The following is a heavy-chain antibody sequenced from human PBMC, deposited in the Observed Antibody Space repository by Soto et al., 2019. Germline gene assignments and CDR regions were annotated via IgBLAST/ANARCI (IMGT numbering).Heavy chain of an antibody. CDR2: IIPILGIA. V-gene: IGHV1-69*02. D-gene: IGHD3-22*01. Sequence: ASVKVSCKASGGTFSSYTISWVRQAPGQGLEWMGRIIPILGIANYAQKFQGRVTITADKSTSTAYMELSSLRSEDTAMYYCARRHYDSSGYYGIDVWGQGTTVTVSS. CDR1: GGTFSSYT. CDR3: ARRHYDSSGYYGIDV. J-gene: IGHJ6*02.